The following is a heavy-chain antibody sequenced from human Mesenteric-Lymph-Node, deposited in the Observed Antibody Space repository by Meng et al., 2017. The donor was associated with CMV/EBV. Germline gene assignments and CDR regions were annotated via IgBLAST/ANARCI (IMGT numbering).Heavy chain of an antibody. J-gene: IGHJ5*02. D-gene: IGHD2-2*02. CDR1: GFTFSNYW. Sequence: GGSLRLSCAASGFTFSNYWMHWVRQAPGKGLVWVSRINSDGSSTSYADSVKGRFTISRDNAKNSLYLQMNSLRAEDTAVYYCARSSHHTYCSSTSCYTGRYPNWFDPWGQGTLVTVSS. V-gene: IGHV3-74*01. CDR3: ARSSHHTYCSSTSCYTGRYPNWFDP. CDR2: INSDGSST.